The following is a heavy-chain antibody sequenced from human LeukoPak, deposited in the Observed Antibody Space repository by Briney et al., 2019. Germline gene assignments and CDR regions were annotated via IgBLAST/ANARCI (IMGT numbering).Heavy chain of an antibody. CDR1: GFTVSSNY. CDR2: IYSGGST. D-gene: IGHD2-15*01. V-gene: IGHV3-53*01. J-gene: IGHJ4*02. CDR3: ASGYCSGGSCYSFDY. Sequence: PGGSLRLSCAASGFTVSSNYMSWVRQAPGKGLEWASVIYSGGSTYYADSVKGRFTISRDNSKNTLHLQMNSLRAEDTAVYYCASGYCSGGSCYSFDYWGQGTLVTVSS.